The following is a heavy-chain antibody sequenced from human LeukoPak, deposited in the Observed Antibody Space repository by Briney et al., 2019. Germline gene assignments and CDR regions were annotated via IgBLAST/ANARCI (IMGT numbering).Heavy chain of an antibody. CDR3: ARGGLVPAPYYSDY. D-gene: IGHD2-2*01. CDR1: GFTFSSYS. V-gene: IGHV3-48*04. Sequence: GGSLRLSCAASGFTFSSYSMNWVRQAPGKGLEWVSYISSSSSTIYYADPVKGRFTISRDNAKNSLYLQMNSLRAEDTAVYYCARGGLVPAPYYSDYWGQGALVTVSS. CDR2: ISSSSSTI. J-gene: IGHJ4*02.